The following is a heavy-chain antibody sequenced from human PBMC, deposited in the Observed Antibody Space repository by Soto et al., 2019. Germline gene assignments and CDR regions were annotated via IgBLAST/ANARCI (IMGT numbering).Heavy chain of an antibody. CDR1: GGSFSGYY. CDR2: INHSGST. V-gene: IGHV4-34*01. D-gene: IGHD6-6*01. CDR3: ARVGEQLVILDYYGMDV. Sequence: PSETLSLTCAVYGGSFSGYYWSWIRQPPGKGLEWIGEINHSGSTNYNPSLKSRVTISVDTSKNQFSLKLSSVTAADTAVYYCARVGEQLVILDYYGMDVWGQGTTVTVSS. J-gene: IGHJ6*02.